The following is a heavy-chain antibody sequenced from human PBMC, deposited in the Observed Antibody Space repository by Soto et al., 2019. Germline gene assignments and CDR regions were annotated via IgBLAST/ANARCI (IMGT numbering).Heavy chain of an antibody. Sequence: QVQLVQSGAEVKKPGASVKVSCKASGYTFTGYYMHWVRQAPGQGLEWMGWINPNSGGTNYAQKFEVSVTMDRHTSISAAYMELSRLRSDDAAVYYCARADGADYGGYDSWGQGTLVTFAS. J-gene: IGHJ5*01. CDR1: GYTFTGYY. V-gene: IGHV1-2*02. CDR2: INPNSGGT. D-gene: IGHD4-17*01. CDR3: ARADGADYGGYDS.